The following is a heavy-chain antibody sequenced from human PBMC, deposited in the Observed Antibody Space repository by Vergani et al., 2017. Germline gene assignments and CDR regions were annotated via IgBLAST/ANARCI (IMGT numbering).Heavy chain of an antibody. V-gene: IGHV1-69*02. CDR2: IIPILGIA. D-gene: IGHD1-26*01. CDR3: ARAALVVGGETPFDY. Sequence: QVQLVQSGAEVKKPGSSVKVSCKASGGTFSSYTISWVRQAPGQGLEWMGRIIPILGIANYAQKFQGRVTITADKSTSTAYMELSSLRSEDTAVYYCARAALVVGGETPFDYWGQGTLVTVSS. CDR1: GGTFSSYT. J-gene: IGHJ4*02.